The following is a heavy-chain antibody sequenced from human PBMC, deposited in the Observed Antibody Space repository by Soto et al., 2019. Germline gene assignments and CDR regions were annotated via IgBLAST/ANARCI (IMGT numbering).Heavy chain of an antibody. CDR3: ARESEDLTSNFDY. CDR1: GFTFTRYS. Sequence: LRLSCAASGFTFTRYSMNWVLQAPGKGLEWVSSISSTTNYIYYGDSMKGRFTISRDNAKNSLYLEMNSLRAEDTAVYYCARESEDLTSNFDYWGQGTLVTVYS. CDR2: ISSTTNYI. V-gene: IGHV3-21*06. J-gene: IGHJ4*02.